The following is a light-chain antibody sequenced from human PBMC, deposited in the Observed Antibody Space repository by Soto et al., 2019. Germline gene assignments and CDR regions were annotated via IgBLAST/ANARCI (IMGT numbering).Light chain of an antibody. J-gene: IGKJ1*01. Sequence: DIVMTQSPDSLAVSLAERATINCKSSQSVLYSSNNKNYLAWYQQKPGQPPKRLIYWASTREFGVPDRFSGSGSGTDFTLTISSLQAEDVAVYYCQQYYSSPRTFGQGTKVEIK. V-gene: IGKV4-1*01. CDR1: QSVLYSSNNKNY. CDR2: WAS. CDR3: QQYYSSPRT.